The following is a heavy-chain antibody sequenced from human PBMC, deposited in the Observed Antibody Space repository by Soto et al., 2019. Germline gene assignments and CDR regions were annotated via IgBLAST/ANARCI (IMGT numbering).Heavy chain of an antibody. CDR1: GFTFSSYG. V-gene: IGHV3-30*18. Sequence: GGSLRLSCAASGFTFSSYGMHWVRQAPGKGLEWVAVISYDGSNKYYADSVKGRFTISRDNSKNTLYLQMNSLRAEDTAVYYCAKKGGLPLLGYYYYYMDVWGKGTTVTVSS. CDR3: AKKGGLPLLGYYYYYMDV. D-gene: IGHD3-16*01. J-gene: IGHJ6*03. CDR2: ISYDGSNK.